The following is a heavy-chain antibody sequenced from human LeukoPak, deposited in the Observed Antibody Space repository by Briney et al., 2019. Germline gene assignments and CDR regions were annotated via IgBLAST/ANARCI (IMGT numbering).Heavy chain of an antibody. V-gene: IGHV4-61*01. CDR1: GGSVSSGSYY. CDR2: IYYSGST. Sequence: SETLSLTCTVSGGSVSSGSYYWRWIRQPPGTGLEWIGYIYYSGSTNYNPSLKSRVTISVDTSKNQFSLKLSSVTAADTAVYYCARWVYYGYYFDYWGQGTLVTVSS. CDR3: ARWVYYGYYFDY. D-gene: IGHD3-10*01. J-gene: IGHJ4*02.